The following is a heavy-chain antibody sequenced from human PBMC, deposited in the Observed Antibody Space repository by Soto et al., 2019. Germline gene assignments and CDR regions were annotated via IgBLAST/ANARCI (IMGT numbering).Heavy chain of an antibody. Sequence: GGSLRLSCAASGFTFSSYAMSWVRQAPGKGLEWVSAISGSGGSTYYADSVKGRFTISRDNSKNTLYLQMNSLRAEDTAVYYCAKAVGATTGYYYYYGMDFWGQGTTVTVSS. CDR3: AKAVGATTGYYYYYGMDF. D-gene: IGHD1-26*01. CDR2: ISGSGGST. V-gene: IGHV3-23*01. J-gene: IGHJ6*02. CDR1: GFTFSSYA.